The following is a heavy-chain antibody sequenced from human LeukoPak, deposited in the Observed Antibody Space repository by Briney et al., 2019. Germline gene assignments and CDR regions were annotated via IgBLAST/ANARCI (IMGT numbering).Heavy chain of an antibody. CDR2: IKRDGSDK. D-gene: IGHD6-13*01. J-gene: IGHJ3*02. CDR3: ARDPLVQANSGAFDI. CDR1: GFTFNNYW. V-gene: IGHV3-7*01. Sequence: PGGSLRLSCAASGFTFNNYWMTWVRQAPGKGLERVAYIKRDGSDKYYVDSVKGRFTISRDNTKNSLYLQMSSVRAKDTAVYYCARDPLVQANSGAFDIWGQGTMVTVSS.